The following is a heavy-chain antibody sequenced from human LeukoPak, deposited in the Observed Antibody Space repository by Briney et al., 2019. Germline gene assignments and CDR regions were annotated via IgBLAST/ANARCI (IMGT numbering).Heavy chain of an antibody. Sequence: KPSETLFLTCTGSCGAISSYYWSGIRQPAREGLEWIGGIFYRGGTNYNPSLKSRVTMSVDTSKNQFSLKLSSVTAADTAVYYCARGGYQLVLWDYFDYWGQGTLVTVSS. J-gene: IGHJ4*02. D-gene: IGHD2-2*01. CDR3: ARGGYQLVLWDYFDY. CDR2: IFYRGGT. V-gene: IGHV4-4*07. CDR1: CGAISSYY.